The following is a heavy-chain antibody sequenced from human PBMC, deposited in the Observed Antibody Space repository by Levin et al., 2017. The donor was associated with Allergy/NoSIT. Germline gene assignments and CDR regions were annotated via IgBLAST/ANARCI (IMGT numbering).Heavy chain of an antibody. D-gene: IGHD3-3*01. CDR1: GFTFSSYS. Sequence: GESLKISCAASGFTFSSYSMNWVRQAPGKGLEWVSSISSSSSYIYYADSVKGRFTISRDNAKNSLYLQMNSLRAEDTAVYYCARDTGASPIFGDLEYYYYGMDVWGQGTTVTVSS. V-gene: IGHV3-21*01. CDR2: ISSSSSYI. CDR3: ARDTGASPIFGDLEYYYYGMDV. J-gene: IGHJ6*02.